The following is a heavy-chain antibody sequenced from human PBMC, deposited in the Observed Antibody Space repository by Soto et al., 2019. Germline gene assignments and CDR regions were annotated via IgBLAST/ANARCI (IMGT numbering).Heavy chain of an antibody. V-gene: IGHV3-23*01. CDR1: GVTFSSFA. CDR2: ISGSGGRT. J-gene: IGHJ4*02. CDR3: AKDAHSSAYLYFFDY. D-gene: IGHD3-22*01. Sequence: PGGSLRLSCAASGVTFSSFAMSWVRQAPGKGLEWVSAISGSGGRTYYADSVKGRFTISRDNSKNTLYLQMNSLRAEDTAVYFCAKDAHSSAYLYFFDYWGQGTLVTVSS.